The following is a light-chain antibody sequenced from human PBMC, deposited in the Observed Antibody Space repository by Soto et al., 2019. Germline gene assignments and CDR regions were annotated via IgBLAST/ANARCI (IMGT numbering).Light chain of an antibody. V-gene: IGKV1-5*01. CDR1: QSISSW. CDR3: QQYFSYPWT. Sequence: DIQMTQSPSTLSAYVGYRVTITCRASQSISSWLAWYQQKPGKAPKLLIYDASRLESGVPSRFSGSGSGTEFTLTLSSVQPFDLASDYVQQYFSYPWTFGQGTDVDIK. CDR2: DAS. J-gene: IGKJ1*01.